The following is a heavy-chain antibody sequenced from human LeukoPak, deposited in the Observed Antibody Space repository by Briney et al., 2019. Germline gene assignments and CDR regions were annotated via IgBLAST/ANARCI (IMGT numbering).Heavy chain of an antibody. CDR2: ISTSDDTT. CDR3: AKMKYQLLSYFDY. D-gene: IGHD2-2*01. V-gene: IGHV3-23*01. Sequence: GGSLRLSCAASGFTFSSYAMSWVRQAPGKGLEWVSSISTSDDTTNYADSVKGRFAISRDNSKNTLFLQLNSLRAEDTAIYYCAKMKYQLLSYFDYWGQGTLVTVSS. CDR1: GFTFSSYA. J-gene: IGHJ4*02.